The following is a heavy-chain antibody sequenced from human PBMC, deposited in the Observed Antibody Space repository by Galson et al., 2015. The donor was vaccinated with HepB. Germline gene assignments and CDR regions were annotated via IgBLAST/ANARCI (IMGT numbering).Heavy chain of an antibody. J-gene: IGHJ4*02. Sequence: SLRLSCAASGFTFSSYAMHWVRQAPGKGLEWVAVISYDGSNKYYADSVKGRFTISRDNSKNTLYLQMNSLRAEDTAVYYCARDPSNYGCLDYWGQGTLVTVSS. CDR3: ARDPSNYGCLDY. D-gene: IGHD3-10*01. CDR1: GFTFSSYA. V-gene: IGHV3-30-3*01. CDR2: ISYDGSNK.